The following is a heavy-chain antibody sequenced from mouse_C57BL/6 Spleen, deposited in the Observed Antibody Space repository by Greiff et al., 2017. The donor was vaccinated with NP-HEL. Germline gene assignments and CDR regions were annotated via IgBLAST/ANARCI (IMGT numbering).Heavy chain of an antibody. V-gene: IGHV5-17*01. J-gene: IGHJ3*01. CDR2: ISSGSSTI. CDR3: AITGTTWFAY. D-gene: IGHD4-1*01. CDR1: GFTFSDYG. Sequence: EVQLVESGGGLVKPGGSLKLSCAASGFTFSDYGMHWVRQAPEKGLEWVAYISSGSSTIYYADTVKGRFTISRDNAKNTLFLQMTSLRSEDTAMYYCAITGTTWFAYWGQGTLVTVSA.